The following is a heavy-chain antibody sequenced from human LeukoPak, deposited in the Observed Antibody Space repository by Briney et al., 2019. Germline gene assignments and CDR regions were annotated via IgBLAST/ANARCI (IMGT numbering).Heavy chain of an antibody. CDR2: INPNSGGT. CDR1: GYSFTSYY. Sequence: GASVKVSCKASGYSFTSYYIHWVRQAPGQGLEWMGWINPNSGGTNYAQKFQGRVTMTRDTSISTAYMELSSLRSDDTAVYYCARGGIPVYYYYMDVWGKGTTVTVSS. J-gene: IGHJ6*03. D-gene: IGHD6-19*01. V-gene: IGHV1-2*02. CDR3: ARGGIPVYYYYMDV.